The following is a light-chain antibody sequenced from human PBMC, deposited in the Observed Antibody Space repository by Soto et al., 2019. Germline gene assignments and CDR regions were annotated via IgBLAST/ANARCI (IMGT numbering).Light chain of an antibody. J-gene: IGLJ3*02. Sequence: QAVVTQPPSVSGAPGQRVAISCTGSSSNIGAGYDVHWYQQFPGTAPKLLIYGNSNRPSGVPDGFSASKSGTSASLAITGLQAEDEADYYCQSYDSSLSAWVFGGGTKLTVL. CDR1: SSNIGAGYD. V-gene: IGLV1-40*01. CDR3: QSYDSSLSAWV. CDR2: GNS.